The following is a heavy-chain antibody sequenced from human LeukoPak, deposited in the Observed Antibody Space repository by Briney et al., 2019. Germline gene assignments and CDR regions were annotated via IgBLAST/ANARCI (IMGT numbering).Heavy chain of an antibody. CDR3: GGGGGGSIAVGGYYY. J-gene: IGHJ4*02. CDR1: GYTFTGYY. D-gene: IGHD6-19*01. V-gene: IGHV1-2*02. CDR2: INPNSGGT. Sequence: ASVKVSCKASGYTFTGYYMHWVRQAPAQGLEWMGWINPNSGGTNYAQKSQGRVTMTRDTSISTAYLELRRLRSDAAAVYYCGGGGGGSIAVGGYYYWGQGTLVTVSS.